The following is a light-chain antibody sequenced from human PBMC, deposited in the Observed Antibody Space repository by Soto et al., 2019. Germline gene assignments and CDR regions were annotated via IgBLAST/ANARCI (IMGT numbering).Light chain of an antibody. Sequence: ALAQPASVSGSPGQSITISCIGNSSDIGASNFVSWYQQRPGKAPKFMIYEVSKRPSGVSDRFSGSKSGNTASLTISGLQSEDESDYYCSSYTNYMTVFGGGTKLTVL. CDR3: SSYTNYMTV. CDR2: EVS. J-gene: IGLJ2*01. CDR1: SSDIGASNF. V-gene: IGLV2-14*01.